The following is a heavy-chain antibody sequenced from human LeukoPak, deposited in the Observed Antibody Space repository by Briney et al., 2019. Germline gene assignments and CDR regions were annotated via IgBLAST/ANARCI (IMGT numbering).Heavy chain of an antibody. J-gene: IGHJ6*02. Sequence: GGSLRLSCAASGFTFSSYSMNWVRQAPGKGLEWVSSISSSSYIYYADSVKGRFTISRDNAKNSLYLQMNSLRAEDTAVYYCAREEVLWFGELYGMDVWGQGTTVTVSS. CDR1: GFTFSSYS. D-gene: IGHD3-10*01. CDR2: ISSSSYI. V-gene: IGHV3-21*01. CDR3: AREEVLWFGELYGMDV.